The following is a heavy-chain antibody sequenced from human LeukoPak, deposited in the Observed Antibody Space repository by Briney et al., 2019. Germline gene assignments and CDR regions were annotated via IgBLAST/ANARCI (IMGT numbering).Heavy chain of an antibody. Sequence: GGSLRLSCAASGLTFSSYAMHWVRQAPGKGLEWVAVISYDGSNKYYADSVKGRFTISRDNSKNTLYLQMNSLRAEDTAVYYCARASAHYYYYYYMDVWGKGTTVTVSS. V-gene: IGHV3-30*04. CDR3: ARASAHYYYYYYMDV. J-gene: IGHJ6*03. CDR1: GLTFSSYA. CDR2: ISYDGSNK.